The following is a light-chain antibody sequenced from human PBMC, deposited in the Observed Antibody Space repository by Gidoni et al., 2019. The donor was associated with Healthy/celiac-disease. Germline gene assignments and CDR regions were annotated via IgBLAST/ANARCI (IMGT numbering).Light chain of an antibody. V-gene: IGLV1-40*01. J-gene: IGLJ1*01. CDR3: QSYDSSLSGYV. CDR2: GNS. CDR1: SSNIGAGYD. Sequence: QSVLTQPPSASGAPGQRVTSSCTGSSSNIGAGYDVHWYQQLPGTAPKLLIHGNSNRPSGVPDRFSGSKSGPSASLAITGLQAEDEADYYCQSYDSSLSGYVFGTGTKVTVL.